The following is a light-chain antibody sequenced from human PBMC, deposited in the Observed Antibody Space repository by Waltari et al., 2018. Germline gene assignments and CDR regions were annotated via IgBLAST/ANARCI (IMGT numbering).Light chain of an antibody. J-gene: IGLJ2*01. CDR1: SSDVGAYNY. V-gene: IGLV2-14*03. CDR3: ISYTTSDTMI. Sequence: QSALTQPASVSGSPGQSITISCPGTSSDVGAYNYVSCYQQHPGKVPKLIIYDVSHRPAGGACRFSGSKSDNTASLTISGLQAEDEADYYCISYTTSDTMIFGGGTKLTVL. CDR2: DVS.